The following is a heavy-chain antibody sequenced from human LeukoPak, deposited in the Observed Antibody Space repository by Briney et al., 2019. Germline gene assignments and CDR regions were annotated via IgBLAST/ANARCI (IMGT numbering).Heavy chain of an antibody. CDR1: GFTFDDYY. V-gene: IGHV3-11*01. Sequence: GGSLRLSCAASGFTFDDYYMSWIRQAPGKGLEWLSYVNIGGTNTHYADSVKGRFTISRDNAKKSLYLEMNNLRAEDTAVYYCATDGAGFDTWGQGVLVTVSS. J-gene: IGHJ5*02. CDR3: ATDGAGFDT. CDR2: VNIGGTNT.